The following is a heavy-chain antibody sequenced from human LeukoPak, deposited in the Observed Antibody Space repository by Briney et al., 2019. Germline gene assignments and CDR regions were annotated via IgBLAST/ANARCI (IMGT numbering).Heavy chain of an antibody. CDR2: IIPTLDLS. D-gene: IGHD1-20*01. V-gene: IGHV1-69*04. J-gene: IGHJ4*02. Sequence: SVKVSCKGSDYTFTSYGISWVRQAPGQGLEWMGRIIPTLDLSNHAQKFQGRVTITADKSTSTAYMELSRLTSEDTAIYYCARLSGYNWNLFDYWGQGTLVTVSS. CDR1: DYTFTSYG. CDR3: ARLSGYNWNLFDY.